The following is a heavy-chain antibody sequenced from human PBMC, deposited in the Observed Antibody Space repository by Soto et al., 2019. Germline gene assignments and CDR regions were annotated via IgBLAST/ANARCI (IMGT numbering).Heavy chain of an antibody. CDR3: VHHGGVPYYHDF. V-gene: IGHV4-4*02. Sequence: TLSLTCAVSGGSLSSSSWWSWVRQPPGKTLEWLGEIFYSGSTKYNPSLNSRVTISADQSKNDFSLRLSSVTAADTAVYYCVHHGGVPYYHDFWGQGMLVTVS. CDR1: GGSLSSSSW. CDR2: IFYSGST. D-gene: IGHD2-8*01. J-gene: IGHJ4*02.